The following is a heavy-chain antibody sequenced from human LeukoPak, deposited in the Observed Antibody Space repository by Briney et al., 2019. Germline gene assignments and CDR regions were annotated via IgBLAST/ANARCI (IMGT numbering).Heavy chain of an antibody. D-gene: IGHD2-15*01. CDR3: ARDCSGGSCLDY. J-gene: IGHJ4*02. CDR1: GFTFSTHG. CDR2: LWYDGGNK. Sequence: GGSLRLSCAASGFTFSTHGMHWVRPAPGKGLEWVAILWYDGGNKYYADSVKGRFTISRDNSKNTLYLQMNSLRAEDTAVYYCARDCSGGSCLDYWGQGTLVTVSS. V-gene: IGHV3-33*01.